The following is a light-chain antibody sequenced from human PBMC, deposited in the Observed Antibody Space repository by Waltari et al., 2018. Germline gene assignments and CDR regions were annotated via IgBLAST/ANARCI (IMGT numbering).Light chain of an antibody. CDR3: NSYRNINTYV. CDR1: NSDVGGYNY. J-gene: IGLJ1*01. V-gene: IGLV2-14*01. Sequence: QSALTQPAFVSGSPGQSITIFCIGTNSDVGGYNYVSWYQQHPGKAPKPMIYDVTERPSRVSNRVSGPKSGNTASLTISALQAEDEADYYCNSYRNINTYVFGTGTKVTVL. CDR2: DVT.